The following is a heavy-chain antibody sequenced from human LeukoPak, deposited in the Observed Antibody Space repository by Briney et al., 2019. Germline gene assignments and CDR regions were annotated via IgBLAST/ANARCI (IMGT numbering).Heavy chain of an antibody. Sequence: SATLSLTCAVYGGSFSGYYWSWIRQPPGKGLEWIGEINHSGSTNYNPSLKSRVTISVDTSKNQFSLKLSSVTAADTAVYYCARLPYYDFWSGYYTGRDYWGQGTLVTVSS. J-gene: IGHJ4*02. CDR2: INHSGST. D-gene: IGHD3-3*01. V-gene: IGHV4-34*01. CDR1: GGSFSGYY. CDR3: ARLPYYDFWSGYYTGRDY.